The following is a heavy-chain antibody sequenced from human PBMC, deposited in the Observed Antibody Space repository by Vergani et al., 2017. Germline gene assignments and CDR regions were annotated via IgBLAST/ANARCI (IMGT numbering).Heavy chain of an antibody. CDR3: ASIPTSIVVVPAAMRYWYFDL. J-gene: IGHJ2*01. D-gene: IGHD2-2*01. CDR1: GFTFSSYE. CDR2: ISSSGSTI. Sequence: EVQLVESGGGLVQPGGSLRLSCAASGFTFSSYEMNWVRQAPGKGLEWVSYISSSGSTIYYADSVKGRFTISRDNAKNSLYLQMNSLRAEDTAVYYCASIPTSIVVVPAAMRYWYFDLWGRGTLVTVSS. V-gene: IGHV3-48*03.